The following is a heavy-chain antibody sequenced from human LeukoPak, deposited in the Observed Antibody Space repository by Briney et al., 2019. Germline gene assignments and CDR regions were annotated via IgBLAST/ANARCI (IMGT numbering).Heavy chain of an antibody. CDR3: ARGVSHIPDY. D-gene: IGHD2-21*01. V-gene: IGHV3-21*01. CDR1: GFTLSGYS. J-gene: IGHJ4*02. Sequence: GGSLRLSCAAPGFTLSGYSMTWVRQAPGKGLEWVSSISSSSSYIYYADSVKGRFTISRDNAKNSLYLQMNSLRAEDTAVYYCARGVSHIPDYWGQGTLVTVSS. CDR2: ISSSSSYI.